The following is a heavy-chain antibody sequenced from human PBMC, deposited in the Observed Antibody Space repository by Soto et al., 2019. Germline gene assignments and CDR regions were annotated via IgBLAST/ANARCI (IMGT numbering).Heavy chain of an antibody. V-gene: IGHV4-4*02. CDR3: ARERGRITMVRGVIGWFDP. CDR1: GGSISSSNW. Sequence: SETLSLTCAVSGGSISSSNWWSWVRQPPGKGLEWIGEIYHSGSTNYNPSLKSRVTISVDKSKNQFSLKLSSVTAADTAVYYCARERGRITMVRGVIGWFDPWGQGTLVTVPQ. D-gene: IGHD3-10*01. CDR2: IYHSGST. J-gene: IGHJ5*02.